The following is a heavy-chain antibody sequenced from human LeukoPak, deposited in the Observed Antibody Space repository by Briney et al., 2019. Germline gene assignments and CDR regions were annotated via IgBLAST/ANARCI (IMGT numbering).Heavy chain of an antibody. V-gene: IGHV1-2*04. J-gene: IGHJ4*02. Sequence: ASVKVSCKASGYTFTGYYMHWVRQAPGQGLEWMGWINPNSGGTNYAQKFQGWVTMTRDTSISTAYMELSRLRSDDTAVYYCARDRTSSGYSGLDYWGQGTLVTVSS. D-gene: IGHD5-12*01. CDR2: INPNSGGT. CDR1: GYTFTGYY. CDR3: ARDRTSSGYSGLDY.